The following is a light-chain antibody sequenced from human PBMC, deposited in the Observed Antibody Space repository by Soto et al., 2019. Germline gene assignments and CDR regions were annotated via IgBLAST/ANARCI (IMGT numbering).Light chain of an antibody. Sequence: EIVLTQSPGTLSVSPGERATLSCRASHSVGFTLAWYQQKPGQALRLLMYDTSTRAAGVPARFSGSGSGTEFTLTISSMQSEDFAVYHCQQYHNWPSWTFGQGTKVDIK. V-gene: IGKV3-15*01. CDR1: HSVGFT. J-gene: IGKJ1*01. CDR3: QQYHNWPSWT. CDR2: DTS.